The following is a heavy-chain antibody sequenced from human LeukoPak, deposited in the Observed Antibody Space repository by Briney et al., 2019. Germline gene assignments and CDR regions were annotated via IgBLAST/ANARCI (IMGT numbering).Heavy chain of an antibody. CDR3: ARDLMGIAYRGAFYY. J-gene: IGHJ4*02. CDR1: GYTFTSYG. V-gene: IGHV1-18*01. CDR2: ISAYNGNT. D-gene: IGHD6-13*01. Sequence: ASVKVSCKASGYTFTSYGISWVRQAPGQGLEWMGWISAYNGNTNYAQKLQGRVTMTTDTSTSTAYMELRSLRAEDTAVYYCARDLMGIAYRGAFYYWGQGTLVTVSS.